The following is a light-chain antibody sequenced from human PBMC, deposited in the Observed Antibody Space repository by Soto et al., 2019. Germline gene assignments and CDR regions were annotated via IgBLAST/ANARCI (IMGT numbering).Light chain of an antibody. CDR1: QSVSSNY. CDR2: ATS. CDR3: QQYGNSPRYS. V-gene: IGKV3-20*01. Sequence: EIALTQSPGTLSLSLGERATLSCRASQSVSSNYLAWYQQKPGQAPRLLIYATSSRATGIPDRFSGSGSGTDFTLTISRLEPEDFAVYYCQQYGNSPRYSFGQGTKLEIK. J-gene: IGKJ2*03.